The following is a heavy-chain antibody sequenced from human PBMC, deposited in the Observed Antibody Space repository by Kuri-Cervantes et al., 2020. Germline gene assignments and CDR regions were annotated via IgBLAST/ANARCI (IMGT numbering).Heavy chain of an antibody. J-gene: IGHJ6*03. Sequence: SQTLSLTCAISGDSFSSNSAAWNWIRQSPSRGLEWLGRTLYGSNKWNPDYAVSVNSRITIEADTSKKQISLQLNSVNPEDTAVYYCARGQYYDFWSGYYSNYYMDVWGKGTTVTVSS. V-gene: IGHV6-1*01. CDR1: GDSFSSNSAA. CDR3: ARGQYYDFWSGYYSNYYMDV. D-gene: IGHD3-3*01. CDR2: TLYGSNKWNP.